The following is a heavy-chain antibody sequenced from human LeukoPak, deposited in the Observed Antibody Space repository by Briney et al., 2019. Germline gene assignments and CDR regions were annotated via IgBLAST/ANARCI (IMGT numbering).Heavy chain of an antibody. CDR1: GGTFSSYA. CDR3: ARDYYDSSGSFAAFDI. V-gene: IGHV1-69*13. J-gene: IGHJ3*02. Sequence: GASVKVSCKAPGGTFSSYAISWVRQAPGQGLELMGGIIPIFGTANYAQKFQGRVTITADESTSTAYMELSSLRSEDTAVYYCARDYYDSSGSFAAFDIWGQGTMVTVSS. D-gene: IGHD3-22*01. CDR2: IIPIFGTA.